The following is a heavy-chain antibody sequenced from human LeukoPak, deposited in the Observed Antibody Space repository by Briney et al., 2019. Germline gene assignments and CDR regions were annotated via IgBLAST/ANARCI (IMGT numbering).Heavy chain of an antibody. V-gene: IGHV3-23*01. CDR1: GFTFRSYA. CDR3: AKNGGHPTENYYMDA. CDR2: ISNVGTI. Sequence: GGSLRLSCAAYGFTFRSYAMTWVRQAPRKGMEWVSEISNVGTINYADAVKGRFTMSRDNSKNTRYLQRDSLRAEDTAVYYCAKNGGHPTENYYMDAWGKGTTVTVSS. D-gene: IGHD4-17*01. J-gene: IGHJ6*03.